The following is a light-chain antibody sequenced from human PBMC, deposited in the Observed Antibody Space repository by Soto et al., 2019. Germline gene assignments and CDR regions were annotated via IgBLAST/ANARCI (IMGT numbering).Light chain of an antibody. CDR1: QSIRNSY. CDR3: QQYSSSLFT. Sequence: EIVLTQSPGTLSLSPGESATLSCRASQSIRNSYLAWYQQKPGQAPRLLIYGASSRATGIPDRFSGSGSGTDFTLTVSRLEPEDFAVYYCQQYSSSLFTFGPGTKVDIK. CDR2: GAS. J-gene: IGKJ3*01. V-gene: IGKV3-20*01.